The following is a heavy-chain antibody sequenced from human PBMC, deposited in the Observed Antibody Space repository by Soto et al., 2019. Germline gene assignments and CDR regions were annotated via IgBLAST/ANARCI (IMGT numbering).Heavy chain of an antibody. V-gene: IGHV1-46*01. Sequence: ASVKVSCKASGYTFTSYYMHWVRQAPGQGLEWMGIINPSGGSTSYAQKFQGRVTMTRDTSTSTVYMELSSLRSEDTAVYYCARDRRVVWYYYGMEVWGQGTTVTVSS. CDR1: GYTFTSYY. D-gene: IGHD2-15*01. CDR3: ARDRRVVWYYYGMEV. CDR2: INPSGGST. J-gene: IGHJ6*02.